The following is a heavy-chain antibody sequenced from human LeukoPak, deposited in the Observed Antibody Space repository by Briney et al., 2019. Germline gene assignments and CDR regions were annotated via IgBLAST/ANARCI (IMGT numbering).Heavy chain of an antibody. Sequence: PSETLSLTCTVSDGSIGSASSYWAWIRQPPGKGLEWIGIMYYTGDNYYNPSLKSRVTISGDTSKNQFTLKLSSVTAADTAVYYCASPGGNRWLQFYHFDYWGQGTLVTVSS. CDR2: MYYTGDN. V-gene: IGHV4-39*01. CDR1: DGSIGSASSY. J-gene: IGHJ4*02. D-gene: IGHD5-24*01. CDR3: ASPGGNRWLQFYHFDY.